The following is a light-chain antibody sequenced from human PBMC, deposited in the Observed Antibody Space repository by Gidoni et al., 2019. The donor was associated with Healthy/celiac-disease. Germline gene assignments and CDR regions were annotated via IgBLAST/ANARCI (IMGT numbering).Light chain of an antibody. Sequence: EIVLTQSPATLSLSPGERATLSCRASQSVSSYLAWYQQKPGQAPRLRIYDASNRATGIPARFSGSGSGTDFTLTISSLEPEDFAVYYCQQRSNWGVTFXGXTKVEIK. CDR3: QQRSNWGVT. J-gene: IGKJ4*01. V-gene: IGKV3-11*01. CDR2: DAS. CDR1: QSVSSY.